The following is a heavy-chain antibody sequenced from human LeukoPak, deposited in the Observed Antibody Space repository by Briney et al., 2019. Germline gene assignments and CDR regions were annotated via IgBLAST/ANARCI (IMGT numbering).Heavy chain of an antibody. CDR1: GFSVSTSY. J-gene: IGHJ4*02. Sequence: GGSLRLSCAASGFSVSTSYMSWVRQAPGKGLEYVSVLYDSGDTYYAESVKGRFTISRDNSKNTVYLQMNCLRVEDTAVYYCARAAYDSGGYTANHDFWGQGTLVTVSS. CDR2: LYDSGDT. V-gene: IGHV3-53*01. D-gene: IGHD3-22*01. CDR3: ARAAYDSGGYTANHDF.